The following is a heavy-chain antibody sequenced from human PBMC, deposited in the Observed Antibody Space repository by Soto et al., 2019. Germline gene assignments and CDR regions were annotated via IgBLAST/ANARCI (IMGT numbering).Heavy chain of an antibody. CDR3: ARGDSSSWYIWFDP. Sequence: QVQLQESGPGLVKPSETLSLTCTVSGGSVSSGSYYWSWIRQPPGKGLEWTGYIYYSGSTNYNPSLKSRVTISVDTSKTQFSLKLSSVTAADTAVYYCARGDSSSWYIWFDPWGQGTLVTVSS. J-gene: IGHJ5*02. V-gene: IGHV4-61*01. CDR1: GGSVSSGSYY. CDR2: IYYSGST. D-gene: IGHD6-13*01.